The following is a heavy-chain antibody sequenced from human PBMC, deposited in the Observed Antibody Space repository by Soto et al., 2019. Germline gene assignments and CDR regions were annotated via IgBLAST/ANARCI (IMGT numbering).Heavy chain of an antibody. CDR3: ARDQGGEFLKGSGMDV. V-gene: IGHV4-59*01. CDR2: IYYSGET. Sequence: QVQLQESGPGLVKPSETLSLTCTVSGDSISRYYWSWIRLSPGKGLEWIGYIYYSGETKYNPSVKSRVTISVDRTKNQFSLKLSSVTAADTAVYYCARDQGGEFLKGSGMDVWGQGTTVNVSS. J-gene: IGHJ6*02. D-gene: IGHD3-10*01. CDR1: GDSISRYY.